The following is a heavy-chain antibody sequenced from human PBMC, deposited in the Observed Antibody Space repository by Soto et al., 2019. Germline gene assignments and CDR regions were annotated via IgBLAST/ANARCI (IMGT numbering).Heavy chain of an antibody. D-gene: IGHD2-21*01. V-gene: IGHV3-30*03. CDR2: ISYDGNKK. CDR1: GFSFSSYG. J-gene: IGHJ4*02. Sequence: QVQLVESGGGVVQPGRSLRLSCAASGFSFSSYGMHWVRQAPGKGLEWVAVISYDGNKKYYADSVKGRFTISRDNSKNSLFLQMKSLRAEATAVYYCATSALFRIAPDDDYFDYWGQGSLVTVSS. CDR3: ATSALFRIAPDDDYFDY.